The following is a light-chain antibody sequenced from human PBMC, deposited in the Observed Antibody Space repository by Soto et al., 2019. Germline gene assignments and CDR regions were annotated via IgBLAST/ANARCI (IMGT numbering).Light chain of an antibody. CDR1: QSVSSSY. CDR2: DDS. CDR3: QQYNTSPWT. J-gene: IGKJ1*01. Sequence: EIVLTQSPGTLSLSPGERGTLSCRASQSVSSSYLAWYQQKPGQAPRLLIYDDSNKATGIPDRFSGSGSGTDFTLIISRLEPEDFAVYYCQQYNTSPWTFGQGTKVEIK. V-gene: IGKV3-20*01.